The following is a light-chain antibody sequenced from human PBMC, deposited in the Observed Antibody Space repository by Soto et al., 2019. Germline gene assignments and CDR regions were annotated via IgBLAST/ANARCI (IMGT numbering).Light chain of an antibody. Sequence: QPVLTQSPSASASLGASVKLTCTLSSGHSSYAIAWHQQQPEKGPQFLIKINSDGSHNRGDGISDRFSGSSSGAERYLTISSLQSEDEADYYCQTWGSSWVFGGGTKVTVL. V-gene: IGLV4-69*01. J-gene: IGLJ3*02. CDR1: SGHSSYA. CDR2: INSDGSH. CDR3: QTWGSSWV.